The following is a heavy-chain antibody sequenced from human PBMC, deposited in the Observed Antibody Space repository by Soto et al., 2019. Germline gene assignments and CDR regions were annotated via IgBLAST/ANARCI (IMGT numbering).Heavy chain of an antibody. Sequence: SETLSLTCAVSGGSISSGDYSWIWIRQPPGKGLEWIGYIYHSGSTYHNPSLKSRVTISVDRSKNQFSLNLSSVTAADTAVYYCARVQIDFYDSSGFSPWFDPWGQGTLVTVSS. CDR1: GGSISSGDYS. CDR2: IYHSGST. D-gene: IGHD3-22*01. J-gene: IGHJ5*01. V-gene: IGHV4-30-2*01. CDR3: ARVQIDFYDSSGFSPWFDP.